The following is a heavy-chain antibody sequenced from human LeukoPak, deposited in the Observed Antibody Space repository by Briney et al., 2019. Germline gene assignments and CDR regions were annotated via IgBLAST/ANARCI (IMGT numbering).Heavy chain of an antibody. CDR1: GYTLTELS. V-gene: IGHV1-24*01. D-gene: IGHD1-1*01. J-gene: IGHJ5*02. CDR3: ATVEIDPGYWFDP. Sequence: ASVKVSCKVSGYTLTELSMHWVRQAPGKGLEWMGGFDPEDGETIYAQKFQGRVTMTEDTSTDTAYMELSSLRSEDTAVYHCATVEIDPGYWFDPWGQGTLVTVSS. CDR2: FDPEDGET.